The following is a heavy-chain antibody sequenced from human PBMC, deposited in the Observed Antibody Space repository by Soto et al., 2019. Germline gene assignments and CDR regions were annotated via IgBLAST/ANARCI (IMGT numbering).Heavy chain of an antibody. Sequence: ASVKVSCKASGYTLTSYGISWVRQAPGQGLEWMGWISAYNGNTNYAQKRQGRVTMTTDTSTSTAYMERRSLRSDDTAVYYCARTLPARRCSSTSCYMPDYGLDAWG. V-gene: IGHV1-18*04. D-gene: IGHD2-2*02. CDR2: ISAYNGNT. CDR1: GYTLTSYG. CDR3: ARTLPARRCSSTSCYMPDYGLDA. J-gene: IGHJ6*01.